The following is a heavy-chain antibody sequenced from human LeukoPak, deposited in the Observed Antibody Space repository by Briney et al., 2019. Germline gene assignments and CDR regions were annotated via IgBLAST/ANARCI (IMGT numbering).Heavy chain of an antibody. V-gene: IGHV4-59*08. D-gene: IGHD3-16*02. Sequence: PSETLSLTCTVSGGSISSYYWSWIRQPPGKGLEWIGYIYYSGSTNYNPSLKSRVTISVDTSKNQFSLKLSSVTAADTAVYYCARRVEWGSYRPSLWFDPWGQGTLVTVSS. J-gene: IGHJ5*02. CDR2: IYYSGST. CDR1: GGSISSYY. CDR3: ARRVEWGSYRPSLWFDP.